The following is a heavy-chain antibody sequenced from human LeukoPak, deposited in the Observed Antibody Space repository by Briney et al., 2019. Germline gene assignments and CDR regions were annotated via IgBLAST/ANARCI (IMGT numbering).Heavy chain of an antibody. Sequence: SLRLSCSASGFTFSDYSMNWVRQAPGKGLEWISYIGIDSGNTNYADSVKGRFTISGDKAKNSLYLQMNSLRVEDTAVYYCARDYKYAFDNWGQGTPVTVSS. D-gene: IGHD5-24*01. CDR1: GFTFSDYS. J-gene: IGHJ4*02. V-gene: IGHV3-48*01. CDR2: IGIDSGNT. CDR3: ARDYKYAFDN.